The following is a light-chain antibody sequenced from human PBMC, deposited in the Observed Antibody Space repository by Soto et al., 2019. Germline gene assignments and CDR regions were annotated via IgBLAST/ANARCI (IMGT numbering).Light chain of an antibody. CDR3: QQYMSSVT. CDR2: GVS. Sequence: EIVLTQSPGSLSLSPGERATLSCRASQSVDSTFFAWYQKKPGQAPTLLMYGVSKRATGIPDRFSGSGSGTDFTLTISRLEPEDFAVYYCQQYMSSVTFGQGTRVEIK. J-gene: IGKJ1*01. CDR1: QSVDSTF. V-gene: IGKV3-20*01.